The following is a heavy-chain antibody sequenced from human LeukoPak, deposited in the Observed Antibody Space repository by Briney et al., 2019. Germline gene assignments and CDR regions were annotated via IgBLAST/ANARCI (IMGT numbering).Heavy chain of an antibody. Sequence: PGGSLRLSCAASGFTVSSNYMSWVRQAPGKGLEWVSIIYSGGSTFYADSVKGRFTISRDNSKNTLYLQMNSLRVEDTAVYYCAKGHDPRSCSSTGCYAEVNWGQGTLVTVSS. CDR1: GFTVSSNY. CDR2: IYSGGST. J-gene: IGHJ4*02. D-gene: IGHD2-2*01. V-gene: IGHV3-53*01. CDR3: AKGHDPRSCSSTGCYAEVN.